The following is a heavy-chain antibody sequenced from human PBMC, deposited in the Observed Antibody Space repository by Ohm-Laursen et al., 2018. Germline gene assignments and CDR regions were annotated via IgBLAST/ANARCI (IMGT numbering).Heavy chain of an antibody. J-gene: IGHJ3*01. CDR2: ISSSGSII. V-gene: IGHV3-11*01. CDR3: AKDLGQADSGRST. D-gene: IGHD1-26*01. CDR1: GFTFSDYY. Sequence: SLRLSCAASGFTFSDYYMSWIRQAPGKGLEWVSYISSSGSIIYYADSVKGRFTISRDNAKNSLYLQMNSLRAEDTAVYYCAKDLGQADSGRSTWGQGTMVTVSS.